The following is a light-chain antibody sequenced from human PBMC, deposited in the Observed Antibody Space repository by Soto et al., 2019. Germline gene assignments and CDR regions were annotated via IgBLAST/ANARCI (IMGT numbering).Light chain of an antibody. Sequence: LTQPPSASGSPGQSVTISCTGTSSDIGAYIYVSWYQQHPGKAPKLMISEVSRRPSGVPERFSGSKSGNTASLTVSGLQADDEAHYYCSSYAGSNNFVFGTGTKVTVL. CDR3: SSYAGSNNFV. J-gene: IGLJ1*01. CDR2: EVS. CDR1: SSDIGAYIY. V-gene: IGLV2-8*01.